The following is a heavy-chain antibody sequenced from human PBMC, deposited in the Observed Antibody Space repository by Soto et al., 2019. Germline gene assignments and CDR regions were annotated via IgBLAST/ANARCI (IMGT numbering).Heavy chain of an antibody. CDR3: AKDFYSGPQPGYFDL. D-gene: IGHD3-10*01. J-gene: IGHJ2*01. CDR1: GFTFSSYA. Sequence: GGSLRLSCTASGFTFSSYAMSWVRQAPGKGLEWVSSINDSGGSTYYADSVRGRFTISRDNSKNTVYVQMNSLRAEDTAVYYCAKDFYSGPQPGYFDLWGRGTLVTVSS. CDR2: INDSGGST. V-gene: IGHV3-23*01.